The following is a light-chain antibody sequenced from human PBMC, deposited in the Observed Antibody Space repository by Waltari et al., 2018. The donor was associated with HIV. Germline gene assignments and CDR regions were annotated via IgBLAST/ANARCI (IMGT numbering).Light chain of an antibody. CDR3: QAWDSTTAGE. V-gene: IGLV3-1*01. CDR1: NLGANS. CDR2: QDI. J-gene: IGLJ2*01. Sequence: SYELTQPPSVSVSPGQKASTTCSGDNLGANSACWYQQKPGQPPVLVIYQDIKRPAGVFERFAGSNSGNTATLTISGTQTMDEADYYCQAWDSTTAGEFGGGTKLTVL.